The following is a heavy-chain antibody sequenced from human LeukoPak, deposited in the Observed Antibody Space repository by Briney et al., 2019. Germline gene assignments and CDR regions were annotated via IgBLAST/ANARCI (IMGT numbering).Heavy chain of an antibody. D-gene: IGHD6-13*01. CDR3: ARHRRGYSSSWSLFDY. J-gene: IGHJ4*02. CDR2: IYPGGSDT. Sequence: KNGESLKISCKGSGYSFTSYWIGWVRQMPGKGLEWMGIIYPGGSDTRYSPSLQGQVTISADKSISTAYLQWSSLKASDTAMYYCARHRRGYSSSWSLFDYWGQGALVTVSS. CDR1: GYSFTSYW. V-gene: IGHV5-51*01.